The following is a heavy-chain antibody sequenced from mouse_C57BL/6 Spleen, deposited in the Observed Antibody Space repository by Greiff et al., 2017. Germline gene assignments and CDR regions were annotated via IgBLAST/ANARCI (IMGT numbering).Heavy chain of an antibody. J-gene: IGHJ2*01. CDR2: ISYDGSN. CDR3: ARGVYYGSSFFYYFDY. Sequence: VQLQQSGPGLVKPSQSLSLTCSVTGYSITSGYYWNWIRQFPGNKLEWMGYISYDGSNNYNPSLKNRISITRDTSKNQFFLKLNSVTTEDTATYYCARGVYYGSSFFYYFDYWGQGTTLTVSS. CDR1: GYSITSGYY. V-gene: IGHV3-6*01. D-gene: IGHD1-1*01.